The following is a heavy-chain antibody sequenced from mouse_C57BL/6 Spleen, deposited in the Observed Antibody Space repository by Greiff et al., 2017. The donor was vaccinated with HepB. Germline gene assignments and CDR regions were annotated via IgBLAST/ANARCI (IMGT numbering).Heavy chain of an antibody. CDR2: INPNYGTT. J-gene: IGHJ1*03. V-gene: IGHV1-39*01. CDR3: ARGLRLNTWWYFDV. D-gene: IGHD2-4*01. Sequence: EVNLVESGPELVKPGASVKISCKASGYSFTDYNMNWVKQSNGKSLEWIGVINPNYGTTSYNQKFKGKATLTVDQSSSTAYMQLNSLTSEDSAVYYCARGLRLNTWWYFDVWGTGTTVTVSS. CDR1: GYSFTDYN.